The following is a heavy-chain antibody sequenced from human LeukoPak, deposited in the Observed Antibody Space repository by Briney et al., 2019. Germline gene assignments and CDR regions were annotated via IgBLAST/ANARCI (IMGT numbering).Heavy chain of an antibody. J-gene: IGHJ4*02. D-gene: IGHD3-9*01. Sequence: PSETLSLTCTVSGGSISSYYWSWIRQPPGKGLEWIGYIYYSGSTNYNPSLKSRVTISVDTSKNQFSLKLSSVTAADTAVYYCVRQNYDIFTGYYPDYWGQGILVTVSS. CDR3: VRQNYDIFTGYYPDY. V-gene: IGHV4-59*08. CDR2: IYYSGST. CDR1: GGSISSYY.